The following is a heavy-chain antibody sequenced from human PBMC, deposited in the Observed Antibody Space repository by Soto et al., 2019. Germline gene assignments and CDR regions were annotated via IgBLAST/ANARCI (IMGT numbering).Heavy chain of an antibody. V-gene: IGHV3-21*01. D-gene: IGHD4-17*01. CDR3: AREAPTGLDY. J-gene: IGHJ4*02. CDR2: ISSSSSYI. CDR1: GFTFSSNS. Sequence: EVQLVESGGGLVKPGGSLRLSCAASGFTFSSNSMNWVRQAPGKGLEWVSSISSSSSYIYYADSVKGRFTISRDNAKNSLYLQMNSLRAEDTAVYYCAREAPTGLDYWGQGTLVTVSS.